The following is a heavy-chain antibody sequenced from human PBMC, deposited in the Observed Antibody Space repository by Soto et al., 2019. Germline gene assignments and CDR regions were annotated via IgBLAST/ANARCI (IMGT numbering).Heavy chain of an antibody. D-gene: IGHD3-22*01. CDR2: IYYSGST. Sequence: QVQLQESGPGLVKPSETLSLTCTVSGGSVSSGSYYWSWIRQPPGKGLEWIGYIYYSGSTNYNPSLKSRVTISVDTSKNQFSLKLSSVTAADTAVYYCARFRRDYYDSSGYASTPFFDYWGQGTLVTVSS. CDR3: ARFRRDYYDSSGYASTPFFDY. J-gene: IGHJ4*02. CDR1: GGSVSSGSYY. V-gene: IGHV4-61*01.